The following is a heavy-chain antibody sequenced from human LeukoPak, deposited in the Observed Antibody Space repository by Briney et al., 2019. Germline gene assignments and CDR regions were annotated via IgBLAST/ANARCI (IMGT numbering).Heavy chain of an antibody. CDR1: GFTVSGNY. J-gene: IGHJ6*03. Sequence: PGGSLRLSCAVSGFTVSGNYMSWVRQAPGKGLEWVSLIYSGGTTYYADSVKGRFTISRDNSKNTLYLQMNSLRAEDTAVYYCAKRGGYAYYYYYYYMDVWGKGTTVTISS. V-gene: IGHV3-53*01. CDR2: IYSGGTT. D-gene: IGHD2-8*01. CDR3: AKRGGYAYYYYYYYMDV.